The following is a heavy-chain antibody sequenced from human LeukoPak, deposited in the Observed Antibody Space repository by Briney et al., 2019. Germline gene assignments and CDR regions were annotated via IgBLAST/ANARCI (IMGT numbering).Heavy chain of an antibody. D-gene: IGHD3-10*01. J-gene: IGHJ5*02. CDR2: ISSSSITI. Sequence: GGSLRLSCAVSGFPLSSYSINWVRQAPGKGLEWVSYISSSSITIYYADSVKGRFTISRDNAKNSLYLQMNSLRAEDTAVYYCARLLWFGEPWFDPWGQGTLVTVSS. V-gene: IGHV3-48*04. CDR3: ARLLWFGEPWFDP. CDR1: GFPLSSYS.